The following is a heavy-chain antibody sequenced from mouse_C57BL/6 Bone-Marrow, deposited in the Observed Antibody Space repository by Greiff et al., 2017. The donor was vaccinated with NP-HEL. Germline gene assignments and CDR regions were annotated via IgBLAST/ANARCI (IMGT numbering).Heavy chain of an antibody. D-gene: IGHD2-4*01. CDR1: GYTFTSYD. CDR3: ARGIYYDYGGYAMDY. V-gene: IGHV1-85*01. J-gene: IGHJ4*01. CDR2: IYPRDGST. Sequence: QVQLKESGPELVKPGASVKLSCKASGYTFTSYDINWVKQRPGQGLEWIGWIYPRDGSTKYNEKFKGKATMTVDTSSSTAYMELHSLTSEDSAVYFCARGIYYDYGGYAMDYWGQGTSVTVSS.